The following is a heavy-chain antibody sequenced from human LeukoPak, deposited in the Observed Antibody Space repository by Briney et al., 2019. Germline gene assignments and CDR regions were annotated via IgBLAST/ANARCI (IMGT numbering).Heavy chain of an antibody. Sequence: GGSLRLSCAASGFTFSSYGMHWVRQAPGKGLEWVAVIWYDGSNKYYADSVKGRFTISRDNSKNTLYLQMNSLRAVDTAVYYCAKDFARIGGGYNWGGYYMDVWGKGTTVTVSS. CDR1: GFTFSSYG. J-gene: IGHJ6*03. CDR2: IWYDGSNK. D-gene: IGHD5-24*01. CDR3: AKDFARIGGGYNWGGYYMDV. V-gene: IGHV3-33*06.